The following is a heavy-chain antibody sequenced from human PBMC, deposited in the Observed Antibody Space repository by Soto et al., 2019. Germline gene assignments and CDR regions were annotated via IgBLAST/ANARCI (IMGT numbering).Heavy chain of an antibody. V-gene: IGHV3-48*02. D-gene: IGHD3-16*01. CDR2: ISSSSSTI. Sequence: EVQLVESGGGLVQPGGSLRLSCAASGFTFSRYSMNWVRQAPGKGLEWVSYISSSSSTIYYADSVKGRCTISRDKDKNSMYLQMNSLRDEDTAVDYCARDGRGRYGPYGMDVWGPGTPVTVSS. J-gene: IGHJ6*02. CDR3: ARDGRGRYGPYGMDV. CDR1: GFTFSRYS.